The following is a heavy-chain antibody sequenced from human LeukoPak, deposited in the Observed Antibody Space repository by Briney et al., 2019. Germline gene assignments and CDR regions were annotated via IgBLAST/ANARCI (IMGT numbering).Heavy chain of an antibody. CDR2: LSSSSSTI. Sequence: GGSLRLSCAASGFTFSSYSMNWFRQAPGKVLECVSYLSSSSSTIYYADSVKGRFTISRDNAKNSLYLQMNSLRDEDTAVYYCARSFGPYYYDSSDPFDAFDIWGQGTMVTVSS. CDR3: ARSFGPYYYDSSDPFDAFDI. J-gene: IGHJ3*02. D-gene: IGHD3-22*01. CDR1: GFTFSSYS. V-gene: IGHV3-48*02.